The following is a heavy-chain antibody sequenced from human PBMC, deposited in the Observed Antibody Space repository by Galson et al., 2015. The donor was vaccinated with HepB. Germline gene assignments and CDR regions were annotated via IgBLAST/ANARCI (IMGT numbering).Heavy chain of an antibody. CDR1: GFTFSTYW. D-gene: IGHD3-16*01. V-gene: IGHV3-7*03. Sequence: SLRLSCAASGFTFSTYWMSWVRQAPGKGLEWVAKIKQDGSEKYFVDSVKGRFTISRDNSKDTVFLQIDNLRAEDTAVYYCVKEGSWFGGDWFDPWGQGALVTVS. J-gene: IGHJ5*02. CDR2: IKQDGSEK. CDR3: VKEGSWFGGDWFDP.